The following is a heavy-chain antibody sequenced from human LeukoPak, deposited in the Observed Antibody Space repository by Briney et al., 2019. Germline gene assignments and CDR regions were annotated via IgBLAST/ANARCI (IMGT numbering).Heavy chain of an antibody. CDR2: IYSGGNT. J-gene: IGHJ4*02. Sequence: GGSLRLSCAPSGFTVSSNYMSWVPQAPGKGLEWVSVIYSGGNTYYADSVKGRFTISRDNSKNTLYLQMNSLRAEDTAVYYCALRSSTSWCLRDWGQGTLVTVSS. CDR1: GFTVSSNY. V-gene: IGHV3-53*01. CDR3: ALRSSTSWCLRD. D-gene: IGHD2-2*01.